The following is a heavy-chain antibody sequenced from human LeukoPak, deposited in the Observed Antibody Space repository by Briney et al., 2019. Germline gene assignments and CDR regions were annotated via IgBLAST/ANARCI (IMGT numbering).Heavy chain of an antibody. CDR3: ARERRGYGYGTLDP. J-gene: IGHJ5*02. Sequence: GGSLRLSCVASGIDFKVYEMHWVRQSPGKGLEWVALISDNGLRTNYAESLKGRFIVSRDNSKNTMDLQMNDLRVEDTGVYFCARERRGYGYGTLDPWGQETLVTVSS. D-gene: IGHD5-12*01. CDR1: GIDFKVYE. CDR2: ISDNGLRT. V-gene: IGHV3-30*04.